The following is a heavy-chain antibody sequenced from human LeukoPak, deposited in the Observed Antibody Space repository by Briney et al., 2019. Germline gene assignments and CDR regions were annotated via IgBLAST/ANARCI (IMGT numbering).Heavy chain of an antibody. CDR2: INPNSGGT. J-gene: IGHJ4*02. D-gene: IGHD5-24*01. V-gene: IGHV1-2*02. CDR3: ARDGTGVYNLVQY. CDR1: GYTFTGYY. Sequence: ASVKVSCKASGYTFTGYYMHWVRRAPGQGLEWMGWINPNSGGTNYAQKFQGRVTMTRDTSISAVYMELSRLRSDDTAVYYCARDGTGVYNLVQYWGQGTLSPSPQ.